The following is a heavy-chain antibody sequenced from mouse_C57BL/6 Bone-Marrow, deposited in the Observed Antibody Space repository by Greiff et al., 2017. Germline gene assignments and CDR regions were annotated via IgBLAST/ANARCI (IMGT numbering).Heavy chain of an antibody. V-gene: IGHV1-81*01. CDR3: ARLNVRQRRGGYYAMDY. CDR1: GYTFTSYG. J-gene: IGHJ4*01. Sequence: VQLQQSGAELVRPGASVKLSCKASGYTFTSYGISWVKQRTGQGLEWIGEIYPRSGNTDYNEKFKGKATLTVDKSSSTAYMELRSLTSEDSAVYFSARLNVRQRRGGYYAMDYWSQGTSVTVSS. CDR2: IYPRSGNT.